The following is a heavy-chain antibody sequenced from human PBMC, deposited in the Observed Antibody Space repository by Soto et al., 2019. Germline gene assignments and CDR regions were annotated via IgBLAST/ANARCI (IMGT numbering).Heavy chain of an antibody. CDR2: ISYDGRNK. Sequence: QVQLAESGGGWVQPGRSLRLSCATSGFVANDYEIQWVRQAPGKGLAWLAAISYDGRNKYYADSVKGRFTISRDHSKNTLSLQINSLGAEDTAVYYCSRGIKGGLDAWGPGTLVTVSS. V-gene: IGHV3-30*04. J-gene: IGHJ5*02. D-gene: IGHD2-21*01. CDR1: GFVANDYE. CDR3: SRGIKGGLDA.